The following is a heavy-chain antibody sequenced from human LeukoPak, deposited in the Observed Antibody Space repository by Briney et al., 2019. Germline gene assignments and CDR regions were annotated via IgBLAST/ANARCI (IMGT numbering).Heavy chain of an antibody. V-gene: IGHV3-30*04. Sequence: QPGRSLRLSCAASGFTFSSYAMHWVRQAPGKGLEWVAVISYDGSNKYYADSVKGRFTISRDNSKNTLYLQMNSLRAEDTAVYYCTKGSYSYGWRDGMDVWGQGTTVTVSS. J-gene: IGHJ6*02. CDR2: ISYDGSNK. CDR1: GFTFSSYA. D-gene: IGHD5-18*01. CDR3: TKGSYSYGWRDGMDV.